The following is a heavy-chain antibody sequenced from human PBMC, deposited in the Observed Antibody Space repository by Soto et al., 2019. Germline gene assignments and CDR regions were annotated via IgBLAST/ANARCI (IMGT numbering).Heavy chain of an antibody. D-gene: IGHD6-19*01. Sequence: EVQLLESGGGLVQPGGSLRLSCAASGFTFSTYVMSWVRQAPGKGLEWVSAIRSSGDYTYYVDSVKGRFSISRDNSKNTLFLQMNRLRAEDTAVYYCAKNRSPGGSGPNYLDYWCQGTLVTVSS. CDR2: IRSSGDYT. CDR1: GFTFSTYV. V-gene: IGHV3-23*01. CDR3: AKNRSPGGSGPNYLDY. J-gene: IGHJ4*01.